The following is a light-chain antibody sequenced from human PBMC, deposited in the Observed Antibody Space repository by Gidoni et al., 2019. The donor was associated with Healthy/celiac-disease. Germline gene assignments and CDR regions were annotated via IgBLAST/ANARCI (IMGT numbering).Light chain of an antibody. CDR1: QSISSY. Sequence: IQMTQPPSALSASVGDRVTITCRAGQSISSYLNWYQQKPGKVPKLLIYAASSLQSGVPSRFSGSGSGKDFTLTISSLQPEDFATYYCQQNYSTPWTFGQGTKVEIK. CDR2: AAS. V-gene: IGKV1-39*01. CDR3: QQNYSTPWT. J-gene: IGKJ1*01.